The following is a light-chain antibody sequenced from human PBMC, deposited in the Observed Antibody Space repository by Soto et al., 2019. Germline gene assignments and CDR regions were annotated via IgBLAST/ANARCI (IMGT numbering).Light chain of an antibody. CDR2: SAS. Sequence: IQLTQSPSFLSASVGDTVTITCRASQGMSTYLAWYQQKPGKVPKLLIRSASTLQSGVPPRFSGGGSGTEFTLTIRTLQPDDSCIYYCQQLNGYQLAFGGGTNVEIK. V-gene: IGKV1-9*01. CDR1: QGMSTY. J-gene: IGKJ4*01. CDR3: QQLNGYQLA.